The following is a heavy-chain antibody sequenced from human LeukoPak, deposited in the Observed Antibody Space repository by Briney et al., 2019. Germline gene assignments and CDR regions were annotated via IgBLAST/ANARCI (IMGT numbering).Heavy chain of an antibody. J-gene: IGHJ4*02. CDR2: ISYGGSNK. Sequence: AGGSLRLSCAASGFTFSSYGMHWVRQAPGKGLEWVAVISYGGSNKYYADSVKGRFTISRDNSKNTLYLQMNSLRAEDTAVYYCAKDLSIAAAGAQDYWGQGTLVTVSS. D-gene: IGHD6-13*01. CDR1: GFTFSSYG. V-gene: IGHV3-30*18. CDR3: AKDLSIAAAGAQDY.